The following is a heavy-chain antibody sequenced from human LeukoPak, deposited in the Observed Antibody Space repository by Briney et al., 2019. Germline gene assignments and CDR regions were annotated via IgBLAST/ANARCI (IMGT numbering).Heavy chain of an antibody. J-gene: IGHJ4*02. D-gene: IGHD1-26*01. CDR2: IGVVSDT. Sequence: GGSLRLSCAASGFVFSRKDMHWIRQVRGKGLEWVSTIGVVSDTYYSDSVKGRFFSSREDDKSTLYLQMNSLTARDTGVYYCARGGRSSDTFDFGGQGTLVTVSS. V-gene: IGHV3-13*01. CDR3: ARGGRSSDTFDF. CDR1: GFVFSRKD.